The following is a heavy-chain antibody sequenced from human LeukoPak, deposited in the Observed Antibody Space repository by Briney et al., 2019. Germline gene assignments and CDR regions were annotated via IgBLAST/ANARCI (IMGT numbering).Heavy chain of an antibody. J-gene: IGHJ4*02. CDR2: INPDGSST. V-gene: IGHV3-74*01. CDR1: GFTFSTYW. Sequence: GGPLRLSCAASGFTFSTYWMHWVRQVPGKGLVWVSRINPDGSSTRYADSVKGRFTISRDNAKSTLYLQMNSLRAEDTAVYYCARSVYSSSCYHWGQGTLVTVSS. D-gene: IGHD6-13*01. CDR3: ARSVYSSSCYH.